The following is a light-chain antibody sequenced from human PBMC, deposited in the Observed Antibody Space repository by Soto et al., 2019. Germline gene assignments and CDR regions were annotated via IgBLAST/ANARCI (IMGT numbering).Light chain of an antibody. V-gene: IGLV2-14*01. J-gene: IGLJ1*01. Sequence: QSVLTQPASVSGSPGQSITISCTGNSRDVGGYNYVSWYQQHPGKAPKLMIYDVSNRPSGVSNRFSGSKSGNTASLTISGLQAEDEADHYCSSYTSSSTYVFGTGTKVTVL. CDR3: SSYTSSSTYV. CDR2: DVS. CDR1: SRDVGGYNY.